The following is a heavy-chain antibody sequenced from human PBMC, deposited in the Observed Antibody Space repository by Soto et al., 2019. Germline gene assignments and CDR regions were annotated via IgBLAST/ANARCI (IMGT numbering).Heavy chain of an antibody. V-gene: IGHV1-18*01. CDR2: ISAYNGNT. CDR1: GYTFTSYG. Sequence: AXVKVSCTASGYTFTSYGISWVRQAAGQGLEWMGWISAYNGNTNYAQKLQGRVTMTTDTSTSTAYMELRSLRSDDTAVYYCAKGEVVPAHLMDVWGQGTTVTVS. CDR3: AKGEVVPAHLMDV. J-gene: IGHJ6*02. D-gene: IGHD2-2*01.